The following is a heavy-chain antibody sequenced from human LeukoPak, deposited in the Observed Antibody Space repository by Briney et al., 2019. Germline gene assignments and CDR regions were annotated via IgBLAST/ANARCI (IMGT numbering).Heavy chain of an antibody. Sequence: ASVKVSCKVSGYTLTELSMHWVRQAPGKGLEWMGGFDPEDGETIYAQKFQGRVTMTEDTSTDTAYMELSSLRSEDTAVYYCATHGLYCSGGSCYSGIWFDPWGQGTLVTVSS. CDR3: ATHGLYCSGGSCYSGIWFDP. CDR2: FDPEDGET. D-gene: IGHD2-15*01. V-gene: IGHV1-24*01. CDR1: GYTLTELS. J-gene: IGHJ5*02.